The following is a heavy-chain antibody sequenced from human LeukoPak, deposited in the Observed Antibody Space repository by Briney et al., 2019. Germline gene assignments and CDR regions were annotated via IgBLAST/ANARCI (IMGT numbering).Heavy chain of an antibody. CDR2: TWYDGSNK. Sequence: GGSLRLSCATSGFSFSIYGMHCVRQAQGKGLEWVALTWYDGSNKNYADSVKGRFTISRDNSKNTLYLQMNSLRGEDTAVYYCARGGLTIAEATTSWYLDYWGQGTLVTVSS. CDR1: GFSFSIYG. CDR3: ARGGLTIAEATTSWYLDY. V-gene: IGHV3-33*01. D-gene: IGHD1-26*01. J-gene: IGHJ4*02.